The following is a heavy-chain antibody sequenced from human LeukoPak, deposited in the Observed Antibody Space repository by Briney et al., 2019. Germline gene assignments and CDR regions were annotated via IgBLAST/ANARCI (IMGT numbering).Heavy chain of an antibody. Sequence: VGSLRLSCAASGFTFSSYSMNWVRQAPGKGLEWVSSISSSSSYIYYADSVKGRFTISRDNAKNSLYLQMNSLRAEDTAVYYCARVGRGTIRFDYWGQGTLVTVSS. D-gene: IGHD1/OR15-1a*01. CDR2: ISSSSSYI. J-gene: IGHJ4*02. CDR1: GFTFSSYS. V-gene: IGHV3-21*01. CDR3: ARVGRGTIRFDY.